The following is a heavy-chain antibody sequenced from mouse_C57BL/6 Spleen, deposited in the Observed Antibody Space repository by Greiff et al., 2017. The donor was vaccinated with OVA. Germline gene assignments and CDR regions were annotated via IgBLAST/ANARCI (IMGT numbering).Heavy chain of an antibody. CDR3: ARDRHYGSSYWYFDV. CDR1: GFTFSSYA. CDR2: ISDGGSYT. Sequence: EVHLVESGGGLVKPGGSLKLSCAASGFTFSSYAMSWVRQTPEKRLEWVATISDGGSYTYYPDNVKGRFTISRDNAKNNLYLQMSHLKSEDTAMYYCARDRHYGSSYWYFDVWGTGTTVTVSS. V-gene: IGHV5-4*01. D-gene: IGHD1-1*01. J-gene: IGHJ1*03.